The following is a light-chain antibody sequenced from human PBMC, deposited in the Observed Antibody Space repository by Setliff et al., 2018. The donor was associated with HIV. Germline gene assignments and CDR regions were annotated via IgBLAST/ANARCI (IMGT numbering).Light chain of an antibody. CDR2: EGT. CDR3: SSYGSSGTGL. V-gene: IGLV2-23*01. Sequence: QSALTQPASVSGSPGQSITISCSGASSDIGSYNLVSWYQQFPGKAPKLIIYEGTKRPSGISIRFSASKSDNTASLTISGLQAEDEADYHCSSYGSSGTGLFGGGTKVTVL. J-gene: IGLJ3*02. CDR1: SSDIGSYNL.